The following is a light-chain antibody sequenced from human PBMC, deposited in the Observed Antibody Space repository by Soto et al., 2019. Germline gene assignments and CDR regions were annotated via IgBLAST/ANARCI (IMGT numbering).Light chain of an antibody. Sequence: EIVLTQSPATLSLSPGERATLSCRASQSVSSYLAWYQQKPGQAPRLLIYDASNRATGIPARFSGSGSGTDFTLTISSLDPEDFAVYYCQQRSNWPLVTFGPGTKVDIK. CDR2: DAS. CDR3: QQRSNWPLVT. V-gene: IGKV3-11*01. J-gene: IGKJ3*01. CDR1: QSVSSY.